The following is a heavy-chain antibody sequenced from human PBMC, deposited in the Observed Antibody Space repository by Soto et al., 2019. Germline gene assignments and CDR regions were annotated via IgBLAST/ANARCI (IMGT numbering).Heavy chain of an antibody. CDR1: GFTFSGSA. D-gene: IGHD3-3*01. J-gene: IGHJ5*02. V-gene: IGHV3-73*01. Sequence: EVQLVESGGGLVQPGGSLKLSCAASGFTFSGSAMHWVRQASGKGLEWVGRIRSKANSYATAYAASVKGRFTISRDDSKNTAYLQMNSLKTDDTAVYYCTRSDNGGIDYDFYPWGQGTLVTVSS. CDR3: TRSDNGGIDYDFYP. CDR2: IRSKANSYAT.